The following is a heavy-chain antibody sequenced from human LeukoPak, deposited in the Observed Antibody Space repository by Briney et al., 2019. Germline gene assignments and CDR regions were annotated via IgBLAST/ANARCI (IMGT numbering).Heavy chain of an antibody. Sequence: SQTLSLTCTVSGGSISSGGYYWSWIRQHPGKGLEWIGYIYYSGSTYYNPSLKSRVTISVDTSKNQFSLKLSSVTAADTAVYYCVGQQLAANWFDPWGQGTLVTVSS. CDR2: IYYSGST. CDR3: VGQQLAANWFDP. D-gene: IGHD6-13*01. CDR1: GGSISSGGYY. V-gene: IGHV4-31*03. J-gene: IGHJ5*02.